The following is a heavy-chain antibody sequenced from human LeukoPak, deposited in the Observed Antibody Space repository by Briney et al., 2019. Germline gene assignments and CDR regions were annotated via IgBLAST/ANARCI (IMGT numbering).Heavy chain of an antibody. CDR2: IRYDGSNK. J-gene: IGHJ4*02. D-gene: IGHD5-12*01. CDR3: AKSDLVATMYFDY. Sequence: GGSLRLSCAASGFTFSSYGMHWVRQAPGKGLEWVAFIRYDGSNKYYADSVKGRFTISRDNSKNALYLQMNSLRAEDTAVYYCAKSDLVATMYFDYWGQGTLVTVSS. CDR1: GFTFSSYG. V-gene: IGHV3-30*02.